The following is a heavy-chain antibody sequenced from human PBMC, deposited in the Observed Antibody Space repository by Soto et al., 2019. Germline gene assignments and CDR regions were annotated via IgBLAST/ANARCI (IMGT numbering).Heavy chain of an antibody. J-gene: IGHJ6*02. V-gene: IGHV1-69*06. D-gene: IGHD6-6*01. CDR2: IIPIFGTA. CDR1: GGTFSSYA. CDR3: ARTKTYSSSSEVYYYYGMDV. Sequence: SVKVSCKGSGGTFSSYALSWLLQSPVQGVGWMGGIIPIFGTANYAQKFQGRVTITADKSTSTAYMELSSLRSEDTAVYYCARTKTYSSSSEVYYYYGMDVWGQGTTVTVSS.